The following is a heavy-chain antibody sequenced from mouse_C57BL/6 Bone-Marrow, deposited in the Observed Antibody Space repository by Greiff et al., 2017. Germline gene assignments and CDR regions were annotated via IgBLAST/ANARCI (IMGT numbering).Heavy chain of an antibody. CDR1: GYTFTSYW. D-gene: IGHD1-1*01. Sequence: VQLQQSGAELVMPGASVKLSCKASGYTFTSYWMHWVKQRPGQGLEWIGEIDPSDSFTNYNQKFKGKSTLTVDKSSSTAYMQLSSLTSEDSAVYYCTRDYVSPYYFDYWGQGTTLTVSA. V-gene: IGHV1-69*01. J-gene: IGHJ2*01. CDR3: TRDYVSPYYFDY. CDR2: IDPSDSFT.